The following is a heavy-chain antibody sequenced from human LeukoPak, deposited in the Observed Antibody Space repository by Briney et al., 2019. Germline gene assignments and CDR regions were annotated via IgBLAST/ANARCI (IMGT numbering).Heavy chain of an antibody. J-gene: IGHJ4*02. V-gene: IGHV3-33*01. CDR3: ARGYCTSRGCFPDY. D-gene: IGHD2-2*01. CDR1: GFSFSTSG. CDR2: MWYDGSHE. Sequence: GRSLRLSCAASGFSFSTSGTLWVRQPAGKGPDWVAVMWYDGSHEYYANSVKGRFTLSRDNSKNTLYLQITSLRAEDTAVYYCARGYCTSRGCFPDYWGQGTMVTVSS.